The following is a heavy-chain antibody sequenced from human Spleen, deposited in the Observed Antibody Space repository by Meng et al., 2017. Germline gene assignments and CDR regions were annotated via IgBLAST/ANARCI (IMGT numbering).Heavy chain of an antibody. CDR2: INPNSGGT. Sequence: QVQLVQSGVEVKKPGASVKVSCKASGYTFTGYYMHWARQAPGQGLEWMGRINPNSGGTNYAQKFQGRVTMTRDTSISTDYMELSRLRSDDTAVYYCARDLGYSEGFDPWGQGTLVTVSS. CDR3: ARDLGYSEGFDP. J-gene: IGHJ5*02. CDR1: GYTFTGYY. D-gene: IGHD5-18*01. V-gene: IGHV1-2*06.